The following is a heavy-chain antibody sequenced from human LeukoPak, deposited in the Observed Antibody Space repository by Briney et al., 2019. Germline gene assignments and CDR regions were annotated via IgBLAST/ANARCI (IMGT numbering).Heavy chain of an antibody. Sequence: GASVKVSCKASGYTFTSYGISWVRQAPGQGLEWMGWISAYNGNTNYARKLQGRVTMTTDTSTSTAYMELRSLRSDDTAVYYCARDEYYFGSGSYFYFDYWGQGTLVTVSS. V-gene: IGHV1-18*01. CDR2: ISAYNGNT. J-gene: IGHJ4*02. CDR1: GYTFTSYG. CDR3: ARDEYYFGSGSYFYFDY. D-gene: IGHD3-10*01.